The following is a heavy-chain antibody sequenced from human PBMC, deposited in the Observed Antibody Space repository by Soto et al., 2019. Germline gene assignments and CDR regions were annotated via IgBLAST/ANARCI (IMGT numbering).Heavy chain of an antibody. CDR3: AHSRNLITDDAQVGDFDY. D-gene: IGHD3-10*01. V-gene: IGHV2-5*02. CDR2: IYWDDDE. CDR1: GFSLTTDGVG. Sequence: QITLKESGPTLVKPTQTLTLTCNFSGFSLTTDGVGVGWVRQPPGGALEWLSLIYWDDDERYSPSLKTRLTITKDPSKNQVDLIMTNMDPVDTAAYYCAHSRNLITDDAQVGDFDYWGQGILVTVSS. J-gene: IGHJ4*02.